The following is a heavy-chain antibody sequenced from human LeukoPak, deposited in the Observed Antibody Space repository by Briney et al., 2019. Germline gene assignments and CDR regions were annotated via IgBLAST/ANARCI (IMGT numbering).Heavy chain of an antibody. D-gene: IGHD6-6*01. J-gene: IGHJ4*02. Sequence: GGSLRLFCAASGFTFTFYWMSWVRQAPGKGLEWVANINKDGSEKYYVDSVRGRFTISRDNAKNSLYLQMNSLRAEDTGVYYCARDGVGIAARDYWGQGNLVTVSS. CDR3: ARDGVGIAARDY. V-gene: IGHV3-7*01. CDR1: GFTFTFYW. CDR2: INKDGSEK.